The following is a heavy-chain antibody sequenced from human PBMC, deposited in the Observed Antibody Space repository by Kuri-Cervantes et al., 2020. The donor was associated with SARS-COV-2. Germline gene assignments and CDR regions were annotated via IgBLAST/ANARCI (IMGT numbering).Heavy chain of an antibody. CDR1: GFSFSSYG. CDR3: ACPGKTPAAY. CDR2: IKQDGSEK. J-gene: IGHJ4*02. Sequence: GGSLRLSCAASGFSFSSYGMSWVRQAPGKGLEWVANIKQDGSEKYYVDSEKGRFTISRDNAKNSLYLQMNSLRAEDTAVYYCACPGKTPAAYWGQGTLVTVSS. V-gene: IGHV3-7*01. D-gene: IGHD2-15*01.